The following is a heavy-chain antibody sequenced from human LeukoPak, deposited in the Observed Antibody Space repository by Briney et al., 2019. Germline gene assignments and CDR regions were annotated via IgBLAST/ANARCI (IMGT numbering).Heavy chain of an antibody. CDR2: IYSGGST. J-gene: IGHJ6*02. CDR1: GFTVSSNY. D-gene: IGHD6-13*01. Sequence: GGSLRLSCAASGFTVSSNYMSWVRQAPGKGLEWVSVIYSGGSTYYADSVKGRFTISRDNSKNTLYLQMNSLRAEDTAVYYRARVAAAGRGDYYGMDVWGQGTTVTVSS. CDR3: ARVAAAGRGDYYGMDV. V-gene: IGHV3-53*01.